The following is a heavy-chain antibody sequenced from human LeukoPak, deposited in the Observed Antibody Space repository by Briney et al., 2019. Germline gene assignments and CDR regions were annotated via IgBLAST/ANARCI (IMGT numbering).Heavy chain of an antibody. D-gene: IGHD1-1*01. CDR1: GFTLSDYY. CDR2: ISSSGSTI. J-gene: IGHJ6*02. Sequence: GGSLRLSCAASGFTLSDYYMSWVRQAPGKGLEWVSYISSSGSTIYYADSVKGRFTISRDNAKNSLYLQMNSLRAEDTAVYYCARDSGTQYSYYYYGMDVWGQGTTVTVSS. V-gene: IGHV3-11*01. CDR3: ARDSGTQYSYYYYGMDV.